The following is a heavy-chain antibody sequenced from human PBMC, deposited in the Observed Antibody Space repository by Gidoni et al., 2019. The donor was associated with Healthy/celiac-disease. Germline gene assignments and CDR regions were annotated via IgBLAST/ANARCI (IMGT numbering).Heavy chain of an antibody. CDR2: IIPIFGTA. Sequence: LGGIIPIFGTANYAQKFQGRVTIPADESTSTAYMELSSLRSEDTAVYYCAREWELDTAMVQPGGGYYYGMDVWGQGTTVTVSS. CDR3: AREWELDTAMVQPGGGYYYGMDV. D-gene: IGHD5-18*01. V-gene: IGHV1-69*01. J-gene: IGHJ6*02.